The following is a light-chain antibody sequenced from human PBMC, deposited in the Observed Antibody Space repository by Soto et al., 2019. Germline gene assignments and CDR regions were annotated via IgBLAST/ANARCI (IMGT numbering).Light chain of an antibody. CDR3: CSYAGSDTPVV. Sequence: QSVLTQPASVSGSPGQSITISCTGTSSDVGGYNYVSWYQQHPGKAPKLMIYEVSNRPSGVSNRFSASKSGNTASLTISGLQTEDEADYYCCSYAGSDTPVVFGGGTQLTVL. V-gene: IGLV2-14*01. J-gene: IGLJ2*01. CDR1: SSDVGGYNY. CDR2: EVS.